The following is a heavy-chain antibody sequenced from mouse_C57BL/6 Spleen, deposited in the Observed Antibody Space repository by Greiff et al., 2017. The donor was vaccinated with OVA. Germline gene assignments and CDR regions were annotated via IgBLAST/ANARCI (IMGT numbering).Heavy chain of an antibody. V-gene: IGHV1-50*01. J-gene: IGHJ4*01. CDR2: IDPSDSYT. CDR1: GYTFTSYW. D-gene: IGHD2-12*01. CDR3: ARDYTY. Sequence: VKLQQPGAELVKPGASVKLSCKASGYTFTSYWMQWVKQRPGPGLEWIGEIDPSDSYTNYNQKFKGKATLTVDTSSSTAYMQLSSLTSEDSAVYYCARDYTYWGQGTSVTVSS.